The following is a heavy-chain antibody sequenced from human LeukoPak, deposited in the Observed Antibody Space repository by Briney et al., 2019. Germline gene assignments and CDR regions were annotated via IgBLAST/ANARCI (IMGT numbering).Heavy chain of an antibody. D-gene: IGHD1-14*01. CDR3: ARAYQPGVSWFGP. CDR2: ISYDGSNK. Sequence: GRSLRLSCAASGFTFSSYAMHWVRQAPGKGLEWVAVISYDGSNKYYADSVKGRFTISRDNSKNTLYLQMNSLRAEDTAVYYCARAYQPGVSWFGPWGQGTLVTVSS. V-gene: IGHV3-30-3*01. J-gene: IGHJ5*02. CDR1: GFTFSSYA.